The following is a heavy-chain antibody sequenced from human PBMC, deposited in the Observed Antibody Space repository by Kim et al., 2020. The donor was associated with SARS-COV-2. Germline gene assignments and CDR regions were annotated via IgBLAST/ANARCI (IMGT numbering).Heavy chain of an antibody. V-gene: IGHV3-7*04. D-gene: IGHD5-12*01. Sequence: GGSLRLSCAASGFTFSSYWMSWVHQAPGKGLEWVASIKKDGSLKDYVDSVKGRFTISRDNAKNSLSLLMNSLRPEDTAVYFCARGWMPDYWGQGTLVTVSS. CDR1: GFTFSSYW. CDR3: ARGWMPDY. CDR2: IKKDGSLK. J-gene: IGHJ4*02.